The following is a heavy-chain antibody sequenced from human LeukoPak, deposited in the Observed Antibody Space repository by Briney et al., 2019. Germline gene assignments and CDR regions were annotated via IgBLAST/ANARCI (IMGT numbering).Heavy chain of an antibody. V-gene: IGHV5-10-1*01. D-gene: IGHD2-15*01. CDR1: GYSFTSYW. CDR2: IDPSGSYT. CDR3: ARSPSVVVAATIDAFDI. J-gene: IGHJ3*02. Sequence: GESLRISCKGSGYSFTSYWISWVRQMPGKGLEWMGRIDPSGSYTNYSPSFQGHVTISADKSISTAYLQWSSLKASDTAMYYCARSPSVVVAATIDAFDIWGQGTMVTVSS.